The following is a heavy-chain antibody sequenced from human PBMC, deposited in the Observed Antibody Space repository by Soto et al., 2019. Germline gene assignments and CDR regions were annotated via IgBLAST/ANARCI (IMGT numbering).Heavy chain of an antibody. V-gene: IGHV4-39*01. CDR2: IYYSGST. Sequence: SETLSLTCAVYGGSFSGYYGGWIRQPPGKGLEWIGSIYYSGSTYYNPSLKSRVTISVDTSKNQFSLKLSSVTAADTAVYYCARPIQPRANYYMDVWGKGTTVTVSS. D-gene: IGHD5-18*01. J-gene: IGHJ6*03. CDR1: GGSFSGYY. CDR3: ARPIQPRANYYMDV.